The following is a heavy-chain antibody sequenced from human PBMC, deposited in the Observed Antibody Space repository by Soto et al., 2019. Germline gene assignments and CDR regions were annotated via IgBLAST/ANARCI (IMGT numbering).Heavy chain of an antibody. J-gene: IGHJ6*02. Sequence: QVQLVESGGGVVQPGRSLRLSCAASGFTFSNYAMHWVRQAPGKGLEWVAVISDDGSNKYYADSVKGRFTISRDNSKNTMYLQMNSLRAEDTAVYYCARGGVTNGGQDYYYGMDVWGQGTTVTVSS. V-gene: IGHV3-30-3*01. CDR1: GFTFSNYA. D-gene: IGHD1-1*01. CDR3: ARGGVTNGGQDYYYGMDV. CDR2: ISDDGSNK.